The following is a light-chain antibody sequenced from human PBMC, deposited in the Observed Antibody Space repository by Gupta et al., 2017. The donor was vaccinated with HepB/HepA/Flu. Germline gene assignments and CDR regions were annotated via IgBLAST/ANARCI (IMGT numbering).Light chain of an antibody. V-gene: IGKV3-15*01. CDR3: QHYNNWPLLT. J-gene: IGKJ4*01. CDR1: QSVSSN. CDR2: DAS. Sequence: EIVMTQSPATLSVSPGERATLPCRASQSVSSNLAWYQHKPGQAPRLLIYDASTRATGVPARFSGSGSGTEFTLTISSLQSEDFAVYYCQHYNNWPLLTFGGGTKVEIK.